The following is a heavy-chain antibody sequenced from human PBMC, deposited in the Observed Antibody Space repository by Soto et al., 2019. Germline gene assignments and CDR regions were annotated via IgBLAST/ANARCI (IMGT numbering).Heavy chain of an antibody. CDR1: GASISRYY. V-gene: IGHV4-59*01. J-gene: IGHJ5*02. CDR3: ARLLFGAANWFDP. CDR2: LYNTGST. D-gene: IGHD3-10*01. Sequence: SEILSLTCTVSGASISRYYWSWIRQSPGKGLEWIGYLYNTGSTNYNPSLKSRVTISVDTSKNQFSLKLSSVTAADTAVYYCARLLFGAANWFDPWGQGTLVTVSS.